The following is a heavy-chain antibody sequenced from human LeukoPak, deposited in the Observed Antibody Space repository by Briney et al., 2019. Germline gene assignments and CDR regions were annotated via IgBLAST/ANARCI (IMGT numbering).Heavy chain of an antibody. CDR2: ISGSGGST. J-gene: IGHJ4*02. CDR3: AKDPRPNSSGWYGGPFGY. V-gene: IGHV3-23*01. D-gene: IGHD6-19*01. CDR1: GFTFSSYA. Sequence: GGSLRLSCAASGFTFSSYAMSWVRQAPGKGLEWVSAISGSGGSTYYADSVKGRFTISRDNSKNTLYLQMNSLRAEDTAVYYCAKDPRPNSSGWYGGPFGYWGQGTLVTVSS.